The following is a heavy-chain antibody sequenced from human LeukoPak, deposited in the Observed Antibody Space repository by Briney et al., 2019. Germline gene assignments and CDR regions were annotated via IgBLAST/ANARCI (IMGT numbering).Heavy chain of an antibody. CDR3: ARTQWELLRALYYFDY. CDR2: IYYSGST. Sequence: SETLSLTCTVSGGSISSYYWSWIRQPPGKGLEWIGYIYYSGSTNYNPSLKSRVTISVDTSKNQFSLKLTSVTAADTAVYYCARTQWELLRALYYFDYWGQGTLVSVSS. V-gene: IGHV4-59*08. CDR1: GGSISSYY. D-gene: IGHD1-26*01. J-gene: IGHJ4*02.